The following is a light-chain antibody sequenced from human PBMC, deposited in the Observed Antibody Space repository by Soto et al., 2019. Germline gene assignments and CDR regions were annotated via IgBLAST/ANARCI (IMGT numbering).Light chain of an antibody. CDR2: GAS. Sequence: DIQMTQSPSTLSASVGDRVTIACRASRSISPWLAWYQQKPGKAPKLLIYGASSLQSGAPSRFSGSGSGTDFTLTISSLQLEDFATFFCQQTYSSPITFGQGTRLEIK. V-gene: IGKV1-39*01. CDR3: QQTYSSPIT. J-gene: IGKJ5*01. CDR1: RSISPW.